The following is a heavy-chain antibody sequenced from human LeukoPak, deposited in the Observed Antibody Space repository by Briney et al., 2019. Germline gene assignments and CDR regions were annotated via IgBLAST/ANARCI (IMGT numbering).Heavy chain of an antibody. CDR3: ARDLADCSSTTCPVRAFDI. CDR2: IYYSGST. D-gene: IGHD2-2*01. Sequence: SETLSLTCTVSGGSISSYYWSWIRQPPGKGLEWIGYIYYSGSTYYNPSLKSRVTISVGTSKNQFSLKLSSVTAADTAVYYCARDLADCSSTTCPVRAFDIWGQGTMVTVSS. J-gene: IGHJ3*02. CDR1: GGSISSYY. V-gene: IGHV4-59*01.